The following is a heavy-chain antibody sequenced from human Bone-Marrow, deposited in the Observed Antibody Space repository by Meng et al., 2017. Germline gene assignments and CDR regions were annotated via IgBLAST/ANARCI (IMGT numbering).Heavy chain of an antibody. CDR2: IGTDGGGI. Sequence: GRGGETGGGVVQAGGSLGLLCAAYGLRVSSAYMSWVRQAAGEGPEWVSIIGTDGGGINYADSVKGRFTISRDNSKKILYLQMNSLTVEDTAVFFCAKGVAATFPGSRYSDSWGPGTLVTVSS. V-gene: IGHV3-53*02. J-gene: IGHJ4*02. CDR3: AKGVAATFPGSRYSDS. D-gene: IGHD5-12*01. CDR1: GLRVSSAY.